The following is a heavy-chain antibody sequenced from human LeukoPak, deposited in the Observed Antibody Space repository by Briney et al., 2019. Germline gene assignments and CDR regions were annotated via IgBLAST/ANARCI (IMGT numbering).Heavy chain of an antibody. V-gene: IGHV1-46*01. D-gene: IGHD3-10*01. J-gene: IGHJ3*02. CDR2: INPSGGST. Sequence: APVKVSCKASGYTFTSYYMHWVRQAPGQGLEWMGIINPSGGSTSYAQKSQGRVTMTRDTSTSTVYMELSSLRSEDTAVYYCARAKKAPEYYYGIWGQGTMVTVSS. CDR1: GYTFTSYY. CDR3: ARAKKAPEYYYGI.